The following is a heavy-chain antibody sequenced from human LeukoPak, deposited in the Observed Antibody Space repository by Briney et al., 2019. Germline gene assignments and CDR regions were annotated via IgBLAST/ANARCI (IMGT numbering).Heavy chain of an antibody. CDR3: ARGHISMDPQIVWTGYYRTDWFDP. CDR1: GGSFSDYR. CDR2: VNHHGRT. V-gene: IGHV4-34*01. J-gene: IGHJ5*02. D-gene: IGHD3/OR15-3a*01. Sequence: PSETLSLTCAVYGGSFSDYRWSWIRQPPGKGLQWVGEVNHHGRTDYSPSLTSRVTISVDTSKSQFYLKLTSVTAADTAVYFCARGHISMDPQIVWTGYYRTDWFDPWGRGTLVTVSS.